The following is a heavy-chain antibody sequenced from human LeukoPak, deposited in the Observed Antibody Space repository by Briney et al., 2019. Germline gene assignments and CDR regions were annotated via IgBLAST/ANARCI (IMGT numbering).Heavy chain of an antibody. V-gene: IGHV3-21*01. CDR2: ISSSSSYI. Sequence: RGSLRLSCAASGFTFSSYSMNWVRQAPGKGLEWVSSISSSSSYIYYADSVKGRFTISRGNAKNSLYLQMNSLRAEDTAVYYCARVPSGYSSSWYAYWGQGTLVTVSS. D-gene: IGHD6-13*01. CDR1: GFTFSSYS. J-gene: IGHJ4*02. CDR3: ARVPSGYSSSWYAY.